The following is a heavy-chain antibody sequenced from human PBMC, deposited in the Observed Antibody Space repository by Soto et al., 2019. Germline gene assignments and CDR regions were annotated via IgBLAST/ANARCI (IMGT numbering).Heavy chain of an antibody. J-gene: IGHJ6*02. D-gene: IGHD2-15*01. CDR1: GYAFTSYS. Sequence: ASVKVSWKACGYAFTSYSMHWVRQAPGQGLEWMGIINPSSGRTSYAQNFQGRVTMTSDTATSIVYMEMSSLKSEDTAVYYCARDHNFGFILYAMDVWGQGTTVTVSS. CDR3: ARDHNFGFILYAMDV. V-gene: IGHV1-46*01. CDR2: INPSSGRT.